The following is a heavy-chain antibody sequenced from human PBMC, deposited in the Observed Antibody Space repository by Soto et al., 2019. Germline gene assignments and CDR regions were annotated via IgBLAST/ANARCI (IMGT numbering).Heavy chain of an antibody. V-gene: IGHV2-26*01. Sequence: GPTLVNPTETLALTCTVSGFSLSNARMGVRKIRQPPGKALEWLAHIFSNDEKSYSTSLKSRLTISKDTSKSQVVLTMTNMDPVATASYYCARIPSIRASHYYDLGMYVWGQGITVT. CDR2: IFSNDEK. CDR3: ARIPSIRASHYYDLGMYV. D-gene: IGHD3-3*01. CDR1: GFSLSNARMG. J-gene: IGHJ6*01.